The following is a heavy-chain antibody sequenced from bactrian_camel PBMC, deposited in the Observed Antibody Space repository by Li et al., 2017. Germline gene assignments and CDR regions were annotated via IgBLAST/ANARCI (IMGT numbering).Heavy chain of an antibody. Sequence: HVQLVESGGGSAQVGGSLRLACVASGFTVSTCGMAWYRQAPGKGRELVSRISTTGATTYVDSVKGRFTISQDNAKNKGYLQMSRLTPEDTAMYYCAASTWRGQPSFRQSDYEYWGQGTQVTVS. CDR1: GFTVSTCG. CDR3: AASTWRGQPSFRQSDYEY. J-gene: IGHJ4*01. V-gene: IGHV3S56*01. CDR2: ISTTGAT.